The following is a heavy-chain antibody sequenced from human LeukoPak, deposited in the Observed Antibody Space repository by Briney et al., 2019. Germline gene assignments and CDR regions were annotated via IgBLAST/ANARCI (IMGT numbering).Heavy chain of an antibody. Sequence: SETLSLTCAVSGYSISSGYYWGWIRQPPGKGLEWIGSIYHSGSTYYNPSLKSRVTISVDTSKNQFPLKLSSVTAADTAVYYCARIGVVTTFDYWGQGTLVTVSS. CDR2: IYHSGST. CDR3: ARIGVVTTFDY. J-gene: IGHJ4*02. D-gene: IGHD2-21*02. CDR1: GYSISSGYY. V-gene: IGHV4-38-2*01.